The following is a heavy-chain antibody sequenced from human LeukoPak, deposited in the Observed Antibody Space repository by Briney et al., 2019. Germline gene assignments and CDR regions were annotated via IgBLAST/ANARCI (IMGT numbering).Heavy chain of an antibody. CDR1: GFTFSGSA. CDR2: IRNKANSYAT. J-gene: IGHJ3*02. D-gene: IGHD2-2*02. V-gene: IGHV3-73*01. Sequence: GGSLRLSSAASGFTFSGSAMHWVRQASGKGLEWVGRIRNKANSYATAYAASVKGRFTISRDDSKNTAYLQMNSLKTEDTAVYYCSRLAGYCSSTSCYTAAFDIWGQGTMVTVSS. CDR3: SRLAGYCSSTSCYTAAFDI.